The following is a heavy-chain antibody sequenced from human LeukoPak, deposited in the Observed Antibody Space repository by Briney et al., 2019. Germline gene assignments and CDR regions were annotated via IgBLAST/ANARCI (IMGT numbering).Heavy chain of an antibody. CDR1: GFTFNTHA. Sequence: RGSLRLSCAASGFTFNTHAMSWVRQAPEKGLEWVSSLTRTGRTTYYADSVKGRFTISIDNLKNTVYLQMNSLRGEDTAIYYCAKDRPNFYEASGSYYKMKGDFWGQGTLVTVSS. V-gene: IGHV3-23*01. D-gene: IGHD3-10*01. J-gene: IGHJ4*02. CDR2: LTRTGRTT. CDR3: AKDRPNFYEASGSYYKMKGDF.